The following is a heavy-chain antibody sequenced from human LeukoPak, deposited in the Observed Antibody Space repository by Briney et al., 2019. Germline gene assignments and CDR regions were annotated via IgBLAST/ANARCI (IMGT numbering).Heavy chain of an antibody. J-gene: IGHJ4*02. Sequence: PSETLSLTCAVSGGSISSGGYSWSWIRQPPGKGLEWIGYIYYSGSTNYNPSLKSRVTISVDTSKNQFSLKLSSVTAADTAVYYCARVGYCSGGSCYDYWGQGTLVTVSS. CDR1: GGSISSGGYS. CDR3: ARVGYCSGGSCYDY. D-gene: IGHD2-15*01. V-gene: IGHV4-61*08. CDR2: IYYSGST.